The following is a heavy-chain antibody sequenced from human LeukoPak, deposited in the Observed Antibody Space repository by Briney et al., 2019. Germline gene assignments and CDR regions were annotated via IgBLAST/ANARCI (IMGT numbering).Heavy chain of an antibody. CDR1: GYPFSNYW. D-gene: IGHD2-2*01. CDR2: IYPGDSDA. Sequence: GESLKISCPGSGYPFSNYWIGWVRQMPGKGLEWMGIIYPGDSDATYSPSFQGQVTFSVDESRTTVYLEWTSLKASDTAMYFCAREGETSRRFYAPWGQGTLVTVSS. CDR3: AREGETSRRFYAP. J-gene: IGHJ5*02. V-gene: IGHV5-51*06.